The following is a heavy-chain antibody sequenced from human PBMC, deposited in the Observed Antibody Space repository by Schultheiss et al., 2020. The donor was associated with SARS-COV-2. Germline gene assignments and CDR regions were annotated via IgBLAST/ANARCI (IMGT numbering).Heavy chain of an antibody. D-gene: IGHD1-26*01. J-gene: IGHJ4*02. V-gene: IGHV3-48*02. CDR1: GFTFSSYS. Sequence: GGSLRLSCAASGFTFSSYSMNWVRQAPGKGLEWVSYISSSSSNIYYADSVKGRFTISRDNAKNSLFLQMNTLRDEDTAVYYCARALHGRNGAACWGQGTLVTVSS. CDR2: ISSSSSNI. CDR3: ARALHGRNGAAC.